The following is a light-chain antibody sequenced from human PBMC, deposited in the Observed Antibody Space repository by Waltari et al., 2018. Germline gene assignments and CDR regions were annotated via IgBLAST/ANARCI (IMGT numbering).Light chain of an antibody. CDR1: GVGHKY. Sequence: SYELTQPPSVSVSPGQTATITCSGDGVGHKYVWWYQQKPGQAPVAVIYSDDKRPSGIPERFSGSNYGNTATLTIGGTQTTDEGDYYCQAWDDTTVVFGAGTKVTV. CDR2: SDD. V-gene: IGLV3-1*01. J-gene: IGLJ2*01. CDR3: QAWDDTTVV.